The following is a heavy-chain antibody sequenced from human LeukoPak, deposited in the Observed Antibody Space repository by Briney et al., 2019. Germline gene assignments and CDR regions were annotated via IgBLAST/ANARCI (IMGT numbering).Heavy chain of an antibody. V-gene: IGHV4-39*01. CDR1: GGSISSSSYY. CDR3: ARQPAGIVVVPAAIGGGFDY. CDR2: IYYSGST. D-gene: IGHD2-2*01. J-gene: IGHJ4*02. Sequence: SETLSLTCTVSGGSISSSSYYWGWIRQPPGKGLEWNVKIYYSGSTYYNPSLKSRVTISVDTSKNQFPLKLSSVTAADTAVYYCARQPAGIVVVPAAIGGGFDYWGQGTLVTVSS.